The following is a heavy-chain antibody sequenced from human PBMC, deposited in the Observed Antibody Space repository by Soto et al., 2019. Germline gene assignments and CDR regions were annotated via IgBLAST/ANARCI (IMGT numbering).Heavy chain of an antibody. CDR3: ASANCGGDCSYRHDRYYFES. CDR1: GGSITSDDYY. Sequence: QVQLQESGPGLVKPSQSLSLTCTVSGGSITSDDYYWSWIRQPPGRGLEWIGYIFYSGSTHYNPSLKSRFIISLDTSKKQVSLKLGSVTAADTAVYYCASANCGGDCSYRHDRYYFESWGQGTLVTVSS. D-gene: IGHD2-21*02. CDR2: IFYSGST. J-gene: IGHJ4*02. V-gene: IGHV4-30-4*01.